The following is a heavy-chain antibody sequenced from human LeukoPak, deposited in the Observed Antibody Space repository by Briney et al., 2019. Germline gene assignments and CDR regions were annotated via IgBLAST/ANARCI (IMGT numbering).Heavy chain of an antibody. D-gene: IGHD3-9*01. J-gene: IGHJ5*02. CDR2: IYDSGST. CDR1: GCSISSYY. Sequence: SETLSLTCTVSGCSISSYYWSWIRQSPGKGLEWIGYIYDSGSTNCNPSLKSRVTISVDTSRSQFSLKLSSVTAADTAVYYCAREDYNILTGSGDNWFDPWGQGTLVTVSS. CDR3: AREDYNILTGSGDNWFDP. V-gene: IGHV4-59*01.